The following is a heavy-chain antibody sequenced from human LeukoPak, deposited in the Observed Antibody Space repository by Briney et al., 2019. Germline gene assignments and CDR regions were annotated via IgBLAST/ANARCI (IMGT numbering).Heavy chain of an antibody. V-gene: IGHV1-46*01. CDR1: GYTFTNYY. D-gene: IGHD3-22*01. CDR3: ARAFDSSGYYYSNFDY. Sequence: ASVKVSCKASGYTFTNYYMHWVRQAPGQGLEWLGLITPSGDNTWYAQKFHRRVTMTRDLSTSTDYLELSSLIYDDTAVYYCARAFDSSGYYYSNFDYWGQGTLVTVSS. J-gene: IGHJ4*02. CDR2: ITPSGDNT.